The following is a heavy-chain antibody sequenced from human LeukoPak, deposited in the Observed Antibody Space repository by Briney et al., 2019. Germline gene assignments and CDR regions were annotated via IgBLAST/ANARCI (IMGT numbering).Heavy chain of an antibody. CDR1: GFTFDDYT. CDR2: ISWDGGST. J-gene: IGHJ4*02. D-gene: IGHD1-26*01. Sequence: GGSLRLSCAASGFTFDDYTMHWVRQAPGKGLEWVSLISWDGGSTYYADSVKGRFTISRDNSKNSLYLQMNSLRTEDTALYYCASGDVGLPFDYWGQGTLVTVSS. CDR3: ASGDVGLPFDY. V-gene: IGHV3-43*01.